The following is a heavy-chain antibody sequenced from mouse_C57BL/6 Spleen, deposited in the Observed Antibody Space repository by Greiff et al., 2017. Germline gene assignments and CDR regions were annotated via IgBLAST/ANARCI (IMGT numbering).Heavy chain of an antibody. V-gene: IGHV3-6*01. CDR1: GYSITSGYY. CDR2: ISYDGSN. Sequence: EVQLQQSGPGLVKPSQSLSLTCSVTGYSITSGYYWNWIRQFPGNKLEWMGYISYDGSNNYNPSLKNRISITRDTSKNQFFLKLNSVTTEDTATYYCARDAYYYGSLYYFDYWGQGTTLTVSS. J-gene: IGHJ2*01. CDR3: ARDAYYYGSLYYFDY. D-gene: IGHD1-1*01.